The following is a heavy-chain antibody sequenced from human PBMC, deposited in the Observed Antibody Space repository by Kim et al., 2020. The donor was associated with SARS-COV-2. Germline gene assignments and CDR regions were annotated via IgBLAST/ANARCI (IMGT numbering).Heavy chain of an antibody. CDR3: AREGNQYYYDSSGVPDY. V-gene: IGHV3-33*01. D-gene: IGHD3-22*01. CDR1: GFTFSSYG. J-gene: IGHJ4*02. CDR2: IWYDGSNK. Sequence: GGSLRLSCAASGFTFSSYGMHWVRQAPGKGLEWVAVIWYDGSNKYYADSVKGRFTISRDNSKNTLYLQMNSLRAEDTAVYYCAREGNQYYYDSSGVPDYWGQGTLVTVSS.